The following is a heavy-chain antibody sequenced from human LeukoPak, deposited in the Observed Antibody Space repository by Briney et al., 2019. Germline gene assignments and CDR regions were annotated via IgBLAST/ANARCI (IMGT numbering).Heavy chain of an antibody. Sequence: GGSLRLSCAASGFTFSSYSMNWVRQAPGKGLEWVAVISYDGSNKYYADSVKGRFTISRDNSKNTLYLQMNSLRAEDTAVYYCARDISHLGYYYYGMDVWGQGTTVTVSS. CDR3: ARDISHLGYYYYGMDV. CDR1: GFTFSSYS. J-gene: IGHJ6*02. CDR2: ISYDGSNK. V-gene: IGHV3-30*03.